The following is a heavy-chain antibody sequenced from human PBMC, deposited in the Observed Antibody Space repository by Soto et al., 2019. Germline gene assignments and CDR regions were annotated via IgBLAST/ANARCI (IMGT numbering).Heavy chain of an antibody. CDR1: GYTFTSYA. CDR2: INAGSGNT. D-gene: IGHD2-15*01. J-gene: IGHJ4*02. CDR3: ARDLGYALPDY. Sequence: QVQLVQSGAEEKKPGASVKVSCKASGYTFTSYAMHWVRQAPGQRLEWMGWINAGSGNTKYSQKFQGRVTITRDTSASTAYMELSSLRSEDTAVYYCARDLGYALPDYWGQGTLVTVSS. V-gene: IGHV1-3*05.